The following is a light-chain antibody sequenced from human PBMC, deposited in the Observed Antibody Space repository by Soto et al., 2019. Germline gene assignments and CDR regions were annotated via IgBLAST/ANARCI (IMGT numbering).Light chain of an antibody. CDR2: GAS. J-gene: IGKJ3*01. CDR1: QVVVTAY. Sequence: EIVMTQSPGTLSVSPGERATLSCRASQVVVTAYIHWYQHKPGQAPRLLISGASTRASGIPDRFSGSGVGTDFTLTINRLEPEDCAVYYCLLFRGSPTFVPGSRVHI. CDR3: LLFRGSPT. V-gene: IGKV3-20*01.